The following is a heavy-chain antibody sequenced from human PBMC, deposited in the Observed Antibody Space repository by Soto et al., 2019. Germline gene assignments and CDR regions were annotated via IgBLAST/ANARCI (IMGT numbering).Heavy chain of an antibody. Sequence: QVQLVESGGGVVQPGRSLRLSCAASGFTFSSYGMHWVRQAPGKGLEWVAVISYDGSNKYYADSVKGRFTISRDNSKNTLYLQMNSLRAEDTAVYYCAKDRPSWYYDSTGSDYWGQGTLVTVSS. D-gene: IGHD3-22*01. V-gene: IGHV3-30*18. CDR2: ISYDGSNK. CDR3: AKDRPSWYYDSTGSDY. CDR1: GFTFSSYG. J-gene: IGHJ4*02.